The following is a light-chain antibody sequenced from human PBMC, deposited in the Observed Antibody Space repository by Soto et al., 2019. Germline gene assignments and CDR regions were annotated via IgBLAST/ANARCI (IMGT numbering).Light chain of an antibody. V-gene: IGLV2-18*02. CDR2: EVS. CDR3: CSYAGSSTFPYV. Sequence: QSALTQPPSVSGSPGQSVTISCTGTSSDVGTYNSVSWYQQPPGTAPKLMIYEVSNRPSGVPDRFSGAKSGNTAFLTISGLQAEDEADYYCCSYAGSSTFPYVFGTGTKLTVL. CDR1: SSDVGTYNS. J-gene: IGLJ1*01.